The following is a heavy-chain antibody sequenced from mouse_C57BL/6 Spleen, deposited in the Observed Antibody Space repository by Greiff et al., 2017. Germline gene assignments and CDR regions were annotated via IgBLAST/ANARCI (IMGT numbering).Heavy chain of an antibody. V-gene: IGHV1-82*01. CDR2: IYPGDGDT. Sequence: VKLMESGPELVKPGASVKISCKASGYAFSSSWMNWVKQRPGKGLEWIGRIYPGDGDTNYNGKFKGKATLTADKSSSTAYMQLSSLTSEDSAVYFCARSYGNYEDYAMDYWGQGTSVTVSS. CDR3: ARSYGNYEDYAMDY. J-gene: IGHJ4*01. CDR1: GYAFSSSW. D-gene: IGHD2-1*01.